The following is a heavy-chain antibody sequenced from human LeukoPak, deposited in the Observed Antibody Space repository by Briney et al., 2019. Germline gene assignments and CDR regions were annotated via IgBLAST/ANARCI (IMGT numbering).Heavy chain of an antibody. CDR3: AKDLVLRYFDWAFDN. J-gene: IGHJ4*02. Sequence: GRSLRLSCAASGFTFSSYGMHWVRQAPGKGLEWVAVTSYDGSNKYYADSVKGRFTISRDNSKNTLYLQMNSLRAEDTAVYYCAKDLVLRYFDWAFDNWGQGNLLTVSS. CDR2: TSYDGSNK. V-gene: IGHV3-30*18. CDR1: GFTFSSYG. D-gene: IGHD3-9*01.